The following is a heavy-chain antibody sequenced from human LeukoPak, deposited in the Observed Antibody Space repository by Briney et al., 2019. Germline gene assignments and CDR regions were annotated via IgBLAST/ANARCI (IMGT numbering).Heavy chain of an antibody. D-gene: IGHD3-10*01. CDR3: ARDIHYYGSGSYRY. CDR2: ISSSSSTI. J-gene: IGHJ4*02. Sequence: PGGSLRLSCAASGFTFSSYSMNWVRQAPGKGLEWVSCISSSSSTIYYADTVKGRFTISRDNAKNSLYLQMNSLRAEDTAVYYCARDIHYYGSGSYRYWGQGTLVTVSS. CDR1: GFTFSSYS. V-gene: IGHV3-48*01.